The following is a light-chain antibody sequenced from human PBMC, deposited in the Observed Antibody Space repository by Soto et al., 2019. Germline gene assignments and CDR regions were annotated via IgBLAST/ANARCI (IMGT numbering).Light chain of an antibody. CDR2: LNSDGSH. CDR3: QTWDTGSVR. V-gene: IGLV4-69*01. J-gene: IGLJ2*01. Sequence: QPVLTQSPSASASLGASVKFTCTRSSGHSSYAIAWHQQQPEKGPRYLMKLNSDGSHNEGDGIPDRFSGSSSGAERYLTISRLQSEDEADYCCQTWDTGSVRFGGGTKGTVL. CDR1: SGHSSYA.